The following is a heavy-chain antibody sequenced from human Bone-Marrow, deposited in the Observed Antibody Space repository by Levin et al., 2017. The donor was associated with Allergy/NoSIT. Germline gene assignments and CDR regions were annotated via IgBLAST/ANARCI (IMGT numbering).Heavy chain of an antibody. CDR2: VYHSGAT. V-gene: IGHV4-4*02. CDR1: GGSISSDNW. D-gene: IGHD2-8*01. CDR3: ARIVAAMLNDAFDI. Sequence: PSETLSLTCAVSGGSISSDNWWGWVRQSPGKGLDWIGQVYHSGATNYNPSLKSRVTISVDTSTNQFSLRLTSVTPADTAMYYCARIVAAMLNDAFDIWGQGTMVTVSS. J-gene: IGHJ3*02.